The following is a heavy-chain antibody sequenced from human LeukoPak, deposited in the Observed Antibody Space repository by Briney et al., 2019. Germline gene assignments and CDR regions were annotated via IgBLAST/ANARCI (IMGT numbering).Heavy chain of an antibody. CDR2: IYYSGST. J-gene: IGHJ4*02. CDR1: GGSISSSSYY. D-gene: IGHD6-19*01. V-gene: IGHV4-39*07. CDR3: ARDLCTYSSGWYVSGAFDY. Sequence: KPSETLSLTCTVSGGSISSSSYYWGWIRQPPGKGLEWIGSIYYSGSTYYNPSLKSRVTISVDTSKNQFSLKLSSVTAADTAVYYCARDLCTYSSGWYVSGAFDYWGQGTLVTVSS.